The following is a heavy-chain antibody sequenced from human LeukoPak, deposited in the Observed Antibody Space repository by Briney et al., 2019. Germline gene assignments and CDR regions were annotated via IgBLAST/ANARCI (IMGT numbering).Heavy chain of an antibody. CDR1: GYTFTDYY. CDR2: IDPHSGGT. D-gene: IGHD3-22*01. CDR3: AREYYDSSGRKHAFDI. V-gene: IGHV1-2*02. J-gene: IGHJ3*02. Sequence: GASVKVSCRASGYTFTDYYVSWVRQAPGHGLEWMGWIDPHSGGTKYAQKFQGRVTMTRDTSISAAYMELSRLRFDDTAVYYCAREYYDSSGRKHAFDIWGQGTMVTVSS.